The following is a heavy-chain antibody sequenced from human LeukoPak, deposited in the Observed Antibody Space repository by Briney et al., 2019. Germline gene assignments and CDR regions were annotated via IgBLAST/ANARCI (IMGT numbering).Heavy chain of an antibody. CDR3: VTENGDYSFDY. J-gene: IGHJ4*02. D-gene: IGHD4-17*01. Sequence: GGSLRLSFAASGFTFSGIGFHRVRQAPGKGLDWVAIIWFDGTNIRYAESVKGRFSISRDNSKNTLYLEMNSLRVEDTAVYYCVTENGDYSFDYWGQGTLVTVSS. V-gene: IGHV3-33*01. CDR2: IWFDGTNI. CDR1: GFTFSGIG.